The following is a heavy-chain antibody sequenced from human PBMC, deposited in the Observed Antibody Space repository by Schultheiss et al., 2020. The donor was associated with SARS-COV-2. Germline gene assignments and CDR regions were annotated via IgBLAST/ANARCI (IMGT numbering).Heavy chain of an antibody. Sequence: GGSLRLSCAASGFTFSNAWMSWVRQAPGKGLEWVGRIKSKTDGGTTDYDAPVKGRFTISRDDSKNTLYLQMNSLKTEDTAVYYCARAEQQLVHGDYYYYGMDVWGQGTTVTVSS. CDR2: IKSKTDGGTT. CDR3: ARAEQQLVHGDYYYYGMDV. V-gene: IGHV3-15*01. J-gene: IGHJ6*02. CDR1: GFTFSNAW. D-gene: IGHD6-13*01.